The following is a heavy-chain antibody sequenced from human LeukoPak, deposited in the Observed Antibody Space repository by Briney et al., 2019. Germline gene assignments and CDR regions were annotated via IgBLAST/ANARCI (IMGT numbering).Heavy chain of an antibody. CDR2: IYSGGST. Sequence: GGSLRLSCAASGFTVSSNYMSWVRQAPGKGLERVSVIYSGGSTYYADSVKGRFTICRDNSKNTLYLQMNSLRAEDTAVYYCARVWLGEFAYFDYWGQGTLVTVSS. D-gene: IGHD3-10*01. CDR3: ARVWLGEFAYFDY. CDR1: GFTVSSNY. J-gene: IGHJ4*02. V-gene: IGHV3-53*01.